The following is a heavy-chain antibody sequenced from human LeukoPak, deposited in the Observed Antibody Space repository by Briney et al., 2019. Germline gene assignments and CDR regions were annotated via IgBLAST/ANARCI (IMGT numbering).Heavy chain of an antibody. CDR3: ARHAGNTIFGVVINNWFDP. D-gene: IGHD3-3*01. Sequence: KPSETLSLTCTVSGGSISSYYWSWIRQPPGKGLEWIGYIYYSGSTNYNPSLKSRVTISVDTSKNQFSLKLSSVTAADTAVYYCARHAGNTIFGVVINNWFDPWGQGTLVTVSS. J-gene: IGHJ5*02. CDR1: GGSISSYY. V-gene: IGHV4-59*08. CDR2: IYYSGST.